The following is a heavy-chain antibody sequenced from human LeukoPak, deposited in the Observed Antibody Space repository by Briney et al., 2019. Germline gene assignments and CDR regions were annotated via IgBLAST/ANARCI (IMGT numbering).Heavy chain of an antibody. CDR1: GFTFSSYE. J-gene: IGHJ4*02. Sequence: GGSLRLSCAASGFTFSSYEMNWVRQAPGKGLEWVSYISSSGSTIYYADSVKGRFTISRDNAKNSLYLQMHSLRAEDTAVYYCATQYSSDSFDYWGQGTLVTVSS. CDR3: ATQYSSDSFDY. CDR2: ISSSGSTI. V-gene: IGHV3-48*03. D-gene: IGHD6-19*01.